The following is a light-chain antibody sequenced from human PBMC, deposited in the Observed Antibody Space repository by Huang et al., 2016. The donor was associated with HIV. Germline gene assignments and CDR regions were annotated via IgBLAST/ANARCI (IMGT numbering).Light chain of an antibody. CDR1: QRISSY. Sequence: DIQMTQSPSSLSASVGDRVTITCRASQRISSYLNWYHQKPGKAPKLLIYAASSLQSGVPSRFSGSGSGTDFTLTISSLQPEEFATYYCQQSYSTPYTFGQGTKLEIK. CDR2: AAS. V-gene: IGKV1-39*01. J-gene: IGKJ2*01. CDR3: QQSYSTPYT.